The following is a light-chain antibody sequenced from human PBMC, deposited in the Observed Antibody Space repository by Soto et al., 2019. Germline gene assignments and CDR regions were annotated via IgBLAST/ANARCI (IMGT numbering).Light chain of an antibody. J-gene: IGKJ1*01. CDR1: QIVLDNSKNKNL. V-gene: IGKV4-1*01. Sequence: DIVMTQSPDSLAVSLGERATITFKSIQIVLDNSKNKNLLAWYQQKPGQPPRLLIYWASTRELGVPERFSGTGSGTDFSLTIHSLQAEDVAVYYCLQSYSALWTFGQGTKVDIK. CDR3: LQSYSALWT. CDR2: WAS.